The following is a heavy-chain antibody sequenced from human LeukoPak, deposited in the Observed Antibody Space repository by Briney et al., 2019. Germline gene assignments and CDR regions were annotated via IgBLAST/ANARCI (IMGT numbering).Heavy chain of an antibody. J-gene: IGHJ6*03. Sequence: GGSLRLSCAVSGFSFRTNFMSWVRQAPGKGLEWVSSISSSSSYIYYADSVKGRFTISRDNAKDSLYLQTNSLRAEDTAVYYCAKGGVAAAGTLGYYYYYMDVWGKGTTVTISS. CDR1: GFSFRTNF. CDR3: AKGGVAAAGTLGYYYYYMDV. V-gene: IGHV3-21*01. CDR2: ISSSSSYI. D-gene: IGHD6-13*01.